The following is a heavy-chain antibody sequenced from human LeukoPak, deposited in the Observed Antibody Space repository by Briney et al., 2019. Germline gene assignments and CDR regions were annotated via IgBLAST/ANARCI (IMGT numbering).Heavy chain of an antibody. CDR1: GFTFSSYG. D-gene: IGHD6-13*01. Sequence: PSRSLRLSCAASGFTFSSYGMHWVRQAPGKGLEWVAVISYDGSNKYYADSVKGRFTTSRDNSKNTLYLQMNSLRAEDTAVYYCAKDGYGSSSWYGNYFDYWGQGTLVTVSS. J-gene: IGHJ4*02. CDR2: ISYDGSNK. CDR3: AKDGYGSSSWYGNYFDY. V-gene: IGHV3-30*18.